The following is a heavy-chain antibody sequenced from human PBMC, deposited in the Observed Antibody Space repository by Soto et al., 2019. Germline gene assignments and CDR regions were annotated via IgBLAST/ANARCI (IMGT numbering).Heavy chain of an antibody. CDR2: INHSGST. CDR3: ARGINYDFWSGTPGLYYYYGMDV. CDR1: GGSFSGYY. D-gene: IGHD3-3*01. Sequence: QVQLQQWGAGLLKPSETLSLTCAVYGGSFSGYYWSWIRQPPGKGLEWIGEINHSGSTNYNPSLKGRVTISVDTSKNRFSLKLSSVTAADTAVYYCARGINYDFWSGTPGLYYYYGMDVWGQGTTVTVSS. V-gene: IGHV4-34*01. J-gene: IGHJ6*02.